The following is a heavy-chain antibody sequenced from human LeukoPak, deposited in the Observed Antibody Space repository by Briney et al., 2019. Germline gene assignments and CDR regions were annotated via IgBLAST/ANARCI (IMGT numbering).Heavy chain of an antibody. CDR3: ARQTGRGYYFDY. Sequence: SETLSLTCGVSGGSISGTNWWSWVRQPPGQGLEWIGEISLAGQTNYNPSLNGRVTISVDTSKNRFSLKLTSVTAADTALYYCARQTGRGYYFDYWGQGTLVSVSS. CDR1: GGSISGTNW. V-gene: IGHV4-4*02. J-gene: IGHJ4*02. D-gene: IGHD3-9*01. CDR2: ISLAGQT.